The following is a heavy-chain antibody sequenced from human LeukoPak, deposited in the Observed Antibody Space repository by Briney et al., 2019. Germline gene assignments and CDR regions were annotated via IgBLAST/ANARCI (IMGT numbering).Heavy chain of an antibody. CDR1: GFTFSSYS. J-gene: IGHJ3*02. V-gene: IGHV3-21*01. D-gene: IGHD6-13*01. CDR3: ARESPFGAAGTGGDAFDI. CDR2: ISSSSSYI. Sequence: GGSLRLSCAASGFTFSSYSMNWVRQAPGKGLEWVSSISSSSSYIYYADSVKGRFTISRDNAKNSLYLQMNSLRAEDTAVYYCARESPFGAAGTGGDAFDIWGQGTMVTVSS.